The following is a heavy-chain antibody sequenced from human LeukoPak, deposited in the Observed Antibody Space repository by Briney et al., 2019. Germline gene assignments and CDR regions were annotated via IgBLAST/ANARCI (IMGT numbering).Heavy chain of an antibody. D-gene: IGHD5-18*01. CDR3: ARGGMVTGYFDY. V-gene: IGHV1-2*04. CDR1: GYTFTGYY. CDR2: INPNSGGT. J-gene: IGHJ4*02. Sequence: ASVKVSCKASGYTFTGYYMHWVRQAPGQGLEWMGWINPNSGGTNYAQKFQGWVTMTRDTSISTAYMELSSLRSEDTAVYYCARGGMVTGYFDYWGQGTLVTVSS.